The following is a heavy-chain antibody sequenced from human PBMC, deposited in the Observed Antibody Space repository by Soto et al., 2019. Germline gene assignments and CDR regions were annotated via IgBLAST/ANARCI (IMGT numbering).Heavy chain of an antibody. CDR1: GVSFSSYA. D-gene: IGHD2-15*01. V-gene: IGHV1-69*18. Sequence: QVQLLESGAEVMQPGSSVKVSCAASGVSFSSYAINWLRQAPGQGPEWMGTIRPFFGTADYAQKVKGRVTITADESTSTAYMELSSLRSEDTAVSYGATGHEYACNTAAFDYWGQGTVVTVSS. CDR2: IRPFFGTA. J-gene: IGHJ4*03. CDR3: ATGHEYACNTAAFDY.